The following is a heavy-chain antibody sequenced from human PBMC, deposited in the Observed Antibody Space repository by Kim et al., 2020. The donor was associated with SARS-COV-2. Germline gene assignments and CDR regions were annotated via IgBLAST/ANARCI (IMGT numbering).Heavy chain of an antibody. V-gene: IGHV5-51*01. CDR3: ARQGGRYDILTGYFQLDY. D-gene: IGHD3-9*01. Sequence: GESLKISCKGSGYSFTSYWIGWVRQMPGKGLEWMGIIYPGDSDTRYSPSFQGQVTISADKSISTAYLQWSSLKASDTAMYYCARQGGRYDILTGYFQLDYWGQGTLVTVSS. CDR2: IYPGDSDT. J-gene: IGHJ4*02. CDR1: GYSFTSYW.